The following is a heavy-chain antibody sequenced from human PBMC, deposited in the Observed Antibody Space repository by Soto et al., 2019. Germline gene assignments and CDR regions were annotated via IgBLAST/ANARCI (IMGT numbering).Heavy chain of an antibody. CDR2: INHSGST. J-gene: IGHJ5*02. D-gene: IGHD6-13*01. CDR3: ARGLGLHGIEAAGTTMRWFDP. CDR1: GGSFSGYY. V-gene: IGHV4-34*01. Sequence: QVQLQQWGAGLLKPSETLSLTCAVYGGSFSGYYWSWIRQPPGKGLECIGEINHSGSTNYNPSLKSRVTISVDKSKNQFSLKLSSVTAADTAVYYCARGLGLHGIEAAGTTMRWFDPWGQGTLVTVSS.